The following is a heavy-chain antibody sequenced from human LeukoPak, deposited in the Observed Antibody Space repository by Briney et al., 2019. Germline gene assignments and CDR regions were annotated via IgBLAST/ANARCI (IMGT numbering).Heavy chain of an antibody. D-gene: IGHD6-13*01. Sequence: SVKVSCKASGGTFSSYTISWVRQAPGQGLEWMGRIIPILGIANYAQKFQGRVTITADKSTSTAYMELSSLRSEDTAVYYCARDPFYLGYSSSWFNYWGQGTLVTVSS. J-gene: IGHJ4*02. V-gene: IGHV1-69*04. CDR1: GGTFSSYT. CDR3: ARDPFYLGYSSSWFNY. CDR2: IIPILGIA.